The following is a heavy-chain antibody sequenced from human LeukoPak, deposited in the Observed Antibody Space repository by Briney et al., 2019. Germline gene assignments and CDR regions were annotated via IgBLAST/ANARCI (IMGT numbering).Heavy chain of an antibody. J-gene: IGHJ4*02. Sequence: GESLKISCKGSGNTFTNYWIGWVRPLPGKGLEWMGIIYPGDSATRYSPSFQGQVTMSVDKSSSTAYLQWATLKASDTAIYFCARLSTRLLDHWGQGTRVTVSS. V-gene: IGHV5-51*01. CDR1: GNTFTNYW. CDR3: ARLSTRLLDH. CDR2: IYPGDSAT. D-gene: IGHD3-3*01.